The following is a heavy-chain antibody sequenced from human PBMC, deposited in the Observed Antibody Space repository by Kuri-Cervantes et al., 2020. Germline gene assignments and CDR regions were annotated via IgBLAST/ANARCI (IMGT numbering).Heavy chain of an antibody. D-gene: IGHD1-1*01. Sequence: GGSLRLSCAASGFTFDDYAMHWVRQAPGKGREWVSGISWNSGSIGYADSVKGRFTISRDDSNNMLYLQMDSLKTEDTGIYFCTIDRFVTTQFKDWGQGTRVTVSS. J-gene: IGHJ4*02. CDR1: GFTFDDYA. CDR3: TIDRFVTTQFKD. V-gene: IGHV3-9*01. CDR2: ISWNSGSI.